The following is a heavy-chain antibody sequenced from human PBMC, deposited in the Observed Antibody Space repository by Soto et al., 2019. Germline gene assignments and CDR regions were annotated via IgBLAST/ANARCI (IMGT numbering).Heavy chain of an antibody. CDR1: GGSISSGGYY. J-gene: IGHJ4*02. CDR2: IYYSGST. CDR3: STYGSGTYKPTTFDY. V-gene: IGHV4-31*03. Sequence: QVQLQESGPGLVKPSQTLSLTCTVSGGSISSGGYYWSWIRQHPGKGLEWIGNIYYSGSTYYNPSLKSRVTISVDTSNNQFSLKLSSLTAADTAVYYCSTYGSGTYKPTTFDYWGQGTLVTVSS. D-gene: IGHD3-10*01.